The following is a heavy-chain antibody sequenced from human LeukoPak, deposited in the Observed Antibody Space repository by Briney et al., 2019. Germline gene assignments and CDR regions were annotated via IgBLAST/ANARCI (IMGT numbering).Heavy chain of an antibody. J-gene: IGHJ4*02. CDR1: GGSISSSSYY. CDR3: ARASSTWLNLDY. D-gene: IGHD6-13*01. V-gene: IGHV4-39*07. Sequence: SETLSLTCTVSGGSISSSSYYWGWIRQPPGKGLEWIGSIYYSGSTYYNPSLKSRVTISVDTSKNQFSLKLSSVTAAGTAVYHCARASSTWLNLDYWGQGTLVTVSS. CDR2: IYYSGST.